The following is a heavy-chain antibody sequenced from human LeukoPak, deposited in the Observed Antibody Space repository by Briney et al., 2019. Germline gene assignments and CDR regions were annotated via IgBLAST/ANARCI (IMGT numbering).Heavy chain of an antibody. Sequence: GGSLRLSCAASEYTFDKYWMHWVRQAPGKGLVWVSRINGDGTITSYADSVKGAFIISRDNAKNTLYLQVSSLRAEDTAVYYCATGNYYDSRGYYTFGHWGQGTLVTVSS. CDR2: INGDGTIT. CDR1: EYTFDKYW. CDR3: ATGNYYDSRGYYTFGH. J-gene: IGHJ4*02. D-gene: IGHD3-22*01. V-gene: IGHV3-74*01.